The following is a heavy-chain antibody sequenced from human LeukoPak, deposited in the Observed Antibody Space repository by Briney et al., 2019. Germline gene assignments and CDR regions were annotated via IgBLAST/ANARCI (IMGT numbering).Heavy chain of an antibody. J-gene: IGHJ4*02. Sequence: ASVKVSCKASGGTFSSYAISWVRQAPGQGLEWMGGIIPIFGTANYAQKFQGRVTITADESTSTAYMELSSLRSEDTAVYYCAHYLIAVAGTGNFDYWGQGTLVTVSS. CDR3: AHYLIAVAGTGNFDY. CDR2: IIPIFGTA. D-gene: IGHD6-13*01. CDR1: GGTFSSYA. V-gene: IGHV1-69*13.